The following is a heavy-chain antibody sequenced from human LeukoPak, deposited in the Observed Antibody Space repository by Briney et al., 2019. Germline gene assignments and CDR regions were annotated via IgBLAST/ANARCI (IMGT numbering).Heavy chain of an antibody. CDR1: GFTFSSYE. Sequence: GGSLRLSCAGSGFTFSSYEMNWVRQAPGKGLEWVSYISSSGRAIYYADSVKGRFTVSRDNAKNSLYLQMNSLRAEDTAVYYCARDDYGDPLDYWGQGTLVTVSS. CDR3: ARDDYGDPLDY. V-gene: IGHV3-48*03. J-gene: IGHJ4*02. CDR2: ISSSGRAI. D-gene: IGHD4-17*01.